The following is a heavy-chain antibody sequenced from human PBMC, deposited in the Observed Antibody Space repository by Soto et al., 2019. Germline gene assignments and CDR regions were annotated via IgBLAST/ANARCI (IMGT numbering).Heavy chain of an antibody. V-gene: IGHV4-30-2*01. Sequence: QLQLQESGPGLVKPSQTMSLTCAVSGGFISSGGYSWSWIRQPPGKGLEWIGYIYHSGSPYYNPSLKSGVTISVDRSKNQFSLKLSSVTAEDTAVYYCARVPDRWGQGTLVTVS. CDR1: GGFISSGGYS. CDR2: IYHSGSP. CDR3: ARVPDR. J-gene: IGHJ5*02.